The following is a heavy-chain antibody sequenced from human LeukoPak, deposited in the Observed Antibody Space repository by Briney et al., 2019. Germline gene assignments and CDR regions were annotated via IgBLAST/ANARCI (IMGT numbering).Heavy chain of an antibody. J-gene: IGHJ3*01. CDR3: VREAAIDYYDSSGYYRQTEVFDA. CDR2: VYYSGST. D-gene: IGHD3-22*01. CDR1: DGSVRSDSYY. Sequence: SETLSLTCTVSDGSVRSDSYYWSWIRQPPGKGLEWIGYVYYSGSTNYNPSLKSRATISVDTSKNQFSLKLRSVTAADTAVYYCVREAAIDYYDSSGYYRQTEVFDAWGQGTMVTVSS. V-gene: IGHV4-61*01.